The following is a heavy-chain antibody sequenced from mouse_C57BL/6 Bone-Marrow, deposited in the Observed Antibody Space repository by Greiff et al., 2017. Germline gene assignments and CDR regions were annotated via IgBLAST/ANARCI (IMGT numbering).Heavy chain of an antibody. J-gene: IGHJ3*01. Sequence: VKLMESGAELARPGASVKMSCKASGYTFTSYTMHWVKQRPGQGLEWIGYINPSSGYTKYNQKFKDKATLTADKSSSTAYMQLSSLTSEDSAVYYCARSPYDYEEFADWGQGTLVTVSA. CDR3: ARSPYDYEEFAD. CDR1: GYTFTSYT. CDR2: INPSSGYT. D-gene: IGHD2-4*01. V-gene: IGHV1-4*01.